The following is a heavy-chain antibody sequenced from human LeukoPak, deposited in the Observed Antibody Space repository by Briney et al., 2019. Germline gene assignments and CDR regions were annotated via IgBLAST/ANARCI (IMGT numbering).Heavy chain of an antibody. CDR2: IYMSGST. V-gene: IGHV4-61*02. J-gene: IGHJ5*02. Sequence: SETLSLTCTVSGGSISSGSYYWSWIRQPAGKGLEWIGRIYMSGSTNYNPSLKSRVTISVDTSKNQFSLKLSSVTAADTAVYYCARVLDDYGDSGWFDPWGQGTLVTVSS. D-gene: IGHD4-17*01. CDR3: ARVLDDYGDSGWFDP. CDR1: GGSISSGSYY.